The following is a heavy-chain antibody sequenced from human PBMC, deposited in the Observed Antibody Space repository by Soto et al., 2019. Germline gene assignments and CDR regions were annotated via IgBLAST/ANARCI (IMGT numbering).Heavy chain of an antibody. V-gene: IGHV4-31*03. CDR2: VYHTGST. J-gene: IGHJ4*02. CDR3: ARATGTLRSRNCDY. CDR1: GGSISTVGHY. Sequence: SETLSLTCSVSGGSISTVGHYWTWIRQPPGKGLEWIGSVYHTGSTYYSKSLRSRLTMSVDTSKSQFSLRLSSVTAADTAVYYCARATGTLRSRNCDYWGQGSLVTVSS. D-gene: IGHD1-1*01.